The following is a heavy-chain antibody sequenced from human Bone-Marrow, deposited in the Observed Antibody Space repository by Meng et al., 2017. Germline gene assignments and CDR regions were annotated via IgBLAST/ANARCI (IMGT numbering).Heavy chain of an antibody. D-gene: IGHD2-15*01. J-gene: IGHJ4*02. CDR1: GFTFSSYG. V-gene: IGHV3-33*01. CDR2: IWYDGSNK. CDR3: ARDLLSQTDY. Sequence: GESLKISCAASGFTFSSYGMHWVRQAPGKGLEWVAVIWYDGSNKYYADSVKGRFTISRDNSKNTLYLQMNSLRAEETAVYYCARDLLSQTDYWGQGTLVTVSS.